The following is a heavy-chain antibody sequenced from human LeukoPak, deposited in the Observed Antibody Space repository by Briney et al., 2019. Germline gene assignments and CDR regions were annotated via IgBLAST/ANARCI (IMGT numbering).Heavy chain of an antibody. J-gene: IGHJ4*02. CDR3: ARGGFSPGYYRASVYFDY. V-gene: IGHV4-59*01. CDR1: GGSMNSYY. D-gene: IGHD3-22*01. CDR2: IYYLGST. Sequence: PSETLSLTCTVSGGSMNSYYWSWVRQPPGKGLEWIAYIYYLGSTSYSPSLRGRGSISVDTSKNQFSLKLSSVTAADTAVYYCARGGFSPGYYRASVYFDYWGQGTLVTVSS.